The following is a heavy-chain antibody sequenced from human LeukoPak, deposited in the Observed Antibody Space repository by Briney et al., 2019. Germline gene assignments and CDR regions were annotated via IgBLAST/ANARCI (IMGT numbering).Heavy chain of an antibody. V-gene: IGHV1-3*01. J-gene: IGHJ5*02. CDR2: INAGNGNT. D-gene: IGHD6-13*01. CDR1: GYIFTSYA. Sequence: ASVKVSCKASGYIFTSYAMHWVRQAPGQRLEWMGWINAGNGNTKYSQKFQGRVTITRDTSATTVYMELSSLRSEDTAVYYCARDIDRVFNWFDPWGQGILVTVSS. CDR3: ARDIDRVFNWFDP.